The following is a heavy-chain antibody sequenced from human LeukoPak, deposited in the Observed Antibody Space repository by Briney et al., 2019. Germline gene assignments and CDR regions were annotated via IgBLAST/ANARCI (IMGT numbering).Heavy chain of an antibody. J-gene: IGHJ6*04. CDR2: IIPIFGTA. V-gene: IGHV1-69*13. CDR3: ARDRGTMVRGVMGYYYGMDV. D-gene: IGHD3-10*01. Sequence: ASVKVSCKASGGTFSSYAISWVRQAPGQGLEWMGGIIPIFGTANYAQKFQGRVTITADESTSTAYMELSSLGSEDTAVYYCARDRGTMVRGVMGYYYGMDVWGKGTTVTVSS. CDR1: GGTFSSYA.